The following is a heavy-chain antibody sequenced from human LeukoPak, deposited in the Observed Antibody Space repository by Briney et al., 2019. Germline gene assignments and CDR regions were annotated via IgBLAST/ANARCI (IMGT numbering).Heavy chain of an antibody. CDR1: GGSISSGGYY. Sequence: SETLSLTRTVSGGSISSGGYYWSWIRQHPGKGLEWIGYIYYSGSTYYNPSLKSRVTISVDTSKNQFSLKLSSVTAADTAVYYCAREEGYGGSRVDYWGQGTLVTVSS. J-gene: IGHJ4*02. D-gene: IGHD4-23*01. CDR3: AREEGYGGSRVDY. CDR2: IYYSGST. V-gene: IGHV4-31*03.